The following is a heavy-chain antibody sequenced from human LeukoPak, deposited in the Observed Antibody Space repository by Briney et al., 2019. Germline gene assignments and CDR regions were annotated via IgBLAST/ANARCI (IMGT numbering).Heavy chain of an antibody. CDR1: DDSISDYY. CDR3: TRGAGWLIDY. CDR2: FYNSGRS. D-gene: IGHD3-16*01. V-gene: IGHV4-59*01. Sequence: SETLSLTCTVSDDSISDYYRGWIRQPPGKGLEWIGYFYNSGRSTYNPSLKSRVTISADTSKNHFSLKLNSVTTADTAVYYCTRGAGWLIDYWGQGILVTVST. J-gene: IGHJ4*02.